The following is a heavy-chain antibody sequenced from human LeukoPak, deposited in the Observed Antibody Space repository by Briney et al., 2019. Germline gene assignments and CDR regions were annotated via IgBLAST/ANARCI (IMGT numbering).Heavy chain of an antibody. Sequence: GGSLRLSCAASGFTFSRSWMSWVRQAPGKGLEWVANIKQDGSEKYYVDSVKGRFTISRDNAKNSLNLQMNSLRAEDTAFYYCARTPNWGSPWGLFDYWGRGTLVTVSS. D-gene: IGHD7-27*01. V-gene: IGHV3-7*01. CDR3: ARTPNWGSPWGLFDY. CDR2: IKQDGSEK. J-gene: IGHJ4*02. CDR1: GFTFSRSW.